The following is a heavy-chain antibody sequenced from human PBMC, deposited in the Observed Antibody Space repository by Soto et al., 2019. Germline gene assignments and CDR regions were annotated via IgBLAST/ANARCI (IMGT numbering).Heavy chain of an antibody. CDR2: IWYDGSNK. Sequence: GGSLRLSCAASGFTFSSYGMHWVRQAPGKGLEWVAVIWYDGSNKYYADSVKGRFTISRDNSKNTLYLQMNSLRAEDTAVYYCARDRGIQLWTTQYGYYFDYWGQGTLVTVSS. V-gene: IGHV3-33*01. J-gene: IGHJ4*02. CDR1: GFTFSSYG. D-gene: IGHD5-18*01. CDR3: ARDRGIQLWTTQYGYYFDY.